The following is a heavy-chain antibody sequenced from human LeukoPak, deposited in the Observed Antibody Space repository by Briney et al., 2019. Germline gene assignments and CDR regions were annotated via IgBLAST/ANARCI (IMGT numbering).Heavy chain of an antibody. V-gene: IGHV3-30*02. CDR1: GFTFSSYG. D-gene: IGHD3-3*01. J-gene: IGHJ4*02. CDR3: AKALRFLEWLSGPFDY. CDR2: IRYDGSNK. Sequence: PGGSLRLSCAASGFTFSSYGMHWVRQAPGKGLEWVAFIRYDGSNKYYADSVKGRFTISRDNSKNTLYPQMNSLRAEDTAVYYCAKALRFLEWLSGPFDYWGQGTLVTVSS.